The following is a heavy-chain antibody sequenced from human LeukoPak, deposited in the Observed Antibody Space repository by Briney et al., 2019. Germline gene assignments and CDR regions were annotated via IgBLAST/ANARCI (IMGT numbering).Heavy chain of an antibody. CDR1: GLTFSTYW. J-gene: IGHJ5*02. CDR3: ARGGFRFDP. Sequence: PGGSLRLSCAASGLTFSTYWMTWVRQAPGKGLEWVANIKPDGSEKNYVDSVKGRFTISRDNAKNSLSLQMNSLTAEDTAVYYCARGGFRFDPWGQGTLVTVSS. V-gene: IGHV3-7*01. CDR2: IKPDGSEK.